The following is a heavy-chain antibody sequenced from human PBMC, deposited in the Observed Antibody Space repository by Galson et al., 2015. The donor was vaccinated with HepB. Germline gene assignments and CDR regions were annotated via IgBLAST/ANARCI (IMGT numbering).Heavy chain of an antibody. D-gene: IGHD2-15*01. V-gene: IGHV1-8*01. J-gene: IGHJ4*02. CDR2: MNPNSGNT. CDR1: GYTFTSYD. CDR3: ARGRCSGGSCYSDY. Sequence: SVKVSCKASGYTFTSYDINWVRQATGQGLEWMGWMNPNSGNTGYAQKFQGRVTMTRNTSISTAYMELSSLRSEDTAVYYCARGRCSGGSCYSDYWGQGTLVTVSS.